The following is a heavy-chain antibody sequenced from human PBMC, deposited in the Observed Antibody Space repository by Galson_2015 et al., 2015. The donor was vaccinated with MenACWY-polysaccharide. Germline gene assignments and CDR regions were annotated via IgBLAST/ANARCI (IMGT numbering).Heavy chain of an antibody. Sequence: CAISGDSVSSYSAGWNWIRQSPSRGLEWLGRTYYRSKWYIDYAVSANGRISITPDTSRNQFSLQLSSVTPEDTAIYYCAGGGLVRGALGWIDPWGQGTLVTVSS. CDR2: TYYRSKWYI. CDR3: AGGGLVRGALGWIDP. V-gene: IGHV6-1*01. J-gene: IGHJ5*02. CDR1: GDSVSSYSAG. D-gene: IGHD3-16*02.